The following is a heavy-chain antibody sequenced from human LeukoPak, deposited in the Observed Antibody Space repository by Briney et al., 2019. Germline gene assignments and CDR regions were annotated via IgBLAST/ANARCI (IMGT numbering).Heavy chain of an antibody. CDR1: GFTFSNYA. J-gene: IGHJ4*02. CDR2: ISGSGDST. CDR3: ARADSGLFDY. Sequence: GGSLRLSCAASGFTFSNYAMRWVRQAPGKGLEWVSGISGSGDSTYYADSVKGRFTISRDNSKNTLYLQMNSLRAEDTAVYYCARADSGLFDYWGQGTLATVSS. D-gene: IGHD3-22*01. V-gene: IGHV3-23*01.